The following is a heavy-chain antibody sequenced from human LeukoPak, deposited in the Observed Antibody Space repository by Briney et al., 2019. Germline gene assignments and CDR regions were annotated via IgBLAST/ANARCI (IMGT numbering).Heavy chain of an antibody. CDR1: GYTFTGYY. CDR2: IIPIFGTA. D-gene: IGHD3-10*01. CDR3: ARDLDYYGSGPFGY. J-gene: IGHJ4*02. V-gene: IGHV1-69*13. Sequence: ASVKVSCKASGYTFTGYYMHWVRRAPGQGLEWMGGIIPIFGTANYAQKFQGRVTITADESTSTAYMELSSLRSEDTAVYYCARDLDYYGSGPFGYWGQGTLVTVSS.